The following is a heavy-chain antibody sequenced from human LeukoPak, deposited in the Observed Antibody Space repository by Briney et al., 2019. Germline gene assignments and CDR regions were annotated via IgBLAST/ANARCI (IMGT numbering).Heavy chain of an antibody. CDR1: GFTFSSYA. V-gene: IGHV3-23*01. CDR2: ISGGGGST. CDR3: AKDPVLLWFGEPSPVFDY. J-gene: IGHJ4*02. D-gene: IGHD3-10*01. Sequence: GGSLRLSCAASGFTFSSYAMSWVRQAPGKGLEWVSAISGGGGSTYYADSVKGRFTISRDNSKNTLYLQMNSLRAEDTAVYYCAKDPVLLWFGEPSPVFDYWGQGTLVTVSS.